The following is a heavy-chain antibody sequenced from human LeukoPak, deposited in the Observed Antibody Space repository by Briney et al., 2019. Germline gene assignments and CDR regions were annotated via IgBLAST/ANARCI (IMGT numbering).Heavy chain of an antibody. CDR1: GFTFSSYA. CDR2: ISGSGSST. J-gene: IGHJ4*02. CDR3: ANDYSGSYLDTIDY. V-gene: IGHV3-23*01. D-gene: IGHD1-26*01. Sequence: GGSLRLSCAASGFTFSSYAMTWVRQAPGKGLEWVSAISGSGSSTYYADSVKGRFTISRDNSKNTLYLQMNSLRAEGTAAYYFANDYSGSYLDTIDYWGQGTLVTVSS.